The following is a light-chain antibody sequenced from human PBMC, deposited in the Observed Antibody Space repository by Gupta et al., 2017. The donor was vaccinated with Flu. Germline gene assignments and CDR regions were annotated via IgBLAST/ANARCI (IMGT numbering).Light chain of an antibody. CDR2: GAS. CDR3: QQYGSSPRT. J-gene: IGKJ1*01. V-gene: IGKV3-20*01. Sequence: EIVLTSSPGTLSLSPGERATLSCRASQRLSSGFLAWYQQKPGQAPRLLIQGASSRATGIPDRFRGSGSGTDFTLTISRLEPEDFAVYYCQQYGSSPRTFGQGTKVEIK. CDR1: QRLSSGF.